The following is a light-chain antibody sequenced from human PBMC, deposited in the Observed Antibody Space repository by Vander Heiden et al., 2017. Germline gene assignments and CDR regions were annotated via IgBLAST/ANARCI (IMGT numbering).Light chain of an antibody. Sequence: EIVLTQSPGTLSLSPGERATLSCRASQSVSSSYLAWYQQKPGQAPSLLIYGASSRATGIPDRFSGSASGTDFTLTISILDPEDFAVYYCQEDGTSRWTFGQGTKVEIK. J-gene: IGKJ1*01. CDR2: GAS. V-gene: IGKV3-20*01. CDR3: QEDGTSRWT. CDR1: QSVSSSY.